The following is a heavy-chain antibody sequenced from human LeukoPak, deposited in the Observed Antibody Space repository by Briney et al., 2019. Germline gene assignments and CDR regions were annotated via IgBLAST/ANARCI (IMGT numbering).Heavy chain of an antibody. V-gene: IGHV3-23*01. D-gene: IGHD3-10*01. CDR3: AKMMNYYGSGSGDY. CDR2: INSDGSST. Sequence: GGSLRLSCAASGFTFSSYAMSWVRQAPGKGLVWVSRINSDGSSTSYADSVKGRFTISRDNSKNTLYLQMNSLRAEDTAVYYCAKMMNYYGSGSGDYWGQGTLVTVSS. J-gene: IGHJ4*02. CDR1: GFTFSSYA.